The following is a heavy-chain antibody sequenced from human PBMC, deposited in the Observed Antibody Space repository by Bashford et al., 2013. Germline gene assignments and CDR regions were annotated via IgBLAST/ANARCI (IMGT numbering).Heavy chain of an antibody. CDR2: ISKGGDNE. Sequence: VRQAPGKGLEWVAVISKGGDNEYYGDSVKGRFTVSRDNSKNTLYLQMNSLRPDDTAVYYCARSYSGSYPDAFDIWGQGTMVTVSS. V-gene: IGHV3-30*03. J-gene: IGHJ3*02. D-gene: IGHD1-26*01. CDR3: ARSYSGSYPDAFDI.